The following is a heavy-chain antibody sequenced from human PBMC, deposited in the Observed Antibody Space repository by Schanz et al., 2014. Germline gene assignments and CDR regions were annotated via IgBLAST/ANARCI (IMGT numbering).Heavy chain of an antibody. Sequence: EVQLVESGGGLVQPGGSLRLSCAASGFTFSSYSMNWVRQAPGKGLEWVSCVSRSTPAIYYADSVKGRFTISRANSKNTLMLQMNSMRVEDAANYYCAKDISYTSSEDDYWGQGTLVTVSS. D-gene: IGHD3-22*01. CDR2: VSRSTPAI. CDR3: AKDISYTSSEDDY. CDR1: GFTFSSYS. J-gene: IGHJ4*02. V-gene: IGHV3-48*01.